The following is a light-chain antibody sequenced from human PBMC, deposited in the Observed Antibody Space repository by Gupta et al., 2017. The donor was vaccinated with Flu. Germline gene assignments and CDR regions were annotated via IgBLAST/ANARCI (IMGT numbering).Light chain of an antibody. V-gene: IGLV2-11*01. J-gene: IGLJ2*01. CDR1: SSDVGNYDY. CDR2: GVT. Sequence: SSDVGNYDYVSWDQQHPGKAPKLVIYGVTERPSGVPERFSGFKSGETASLTISGLQAEDEASYYCCSYAGTFTFVFGGGTKVTVL. CDR3: CSYAGTFTFV.